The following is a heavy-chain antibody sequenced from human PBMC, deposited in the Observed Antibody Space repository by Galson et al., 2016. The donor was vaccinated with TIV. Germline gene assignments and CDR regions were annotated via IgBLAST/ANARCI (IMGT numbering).Heavy chain of an antibody. V-gene: IGHV3-30*18. CDR2: ISYDRSEE. CDR3: AKAFETYAFDI. J-gene: IGHJ3*02. Sequence: SLRLSCAASGFTFGSYDMHWVRQAPGKGLEWVAIISYDRSEEYFAGSVTGRFTISRDNSKNTLYLELNSLRAEDTAIYYCAKAFETYAFDIWGQGTLVTASS. CDR1: GFTFGSYD. D-gene: IGHD3-9*01.